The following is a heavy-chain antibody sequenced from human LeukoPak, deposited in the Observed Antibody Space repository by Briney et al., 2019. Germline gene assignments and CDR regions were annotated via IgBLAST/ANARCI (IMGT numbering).Heavy chain of an antibody. D-gene: IGHD2-2*01. Sequence: ASVKVSCKASGGTFSSYAISWLQQAPGQGLERMRWITLYNGNTNYAKKFQGRVTITRDMSLRTAYIELSSLRSEDSAVYYWARYPPIVVVPAAMHYYYYGMDVWGQGTTATVSS. CDR2: ITLYNGNT. CDR1: GGTFSSYA. CDR3: ARYPPIVVVPAAMHYYYYGMDV. J-gene: IGHJ6*02. V-gene: IGHV1-68*01.